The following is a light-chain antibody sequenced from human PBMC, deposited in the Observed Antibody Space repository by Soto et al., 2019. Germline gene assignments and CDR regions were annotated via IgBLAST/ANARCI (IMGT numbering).Light chain of an antibody. CDR3: CSYAGSYTVL. Sequence: QSALTQPRSVSGCPGQSVTISCTGTSSDVGGYNYVSWYQQHPGKAPKLMICDVSKRPSGVPDRFSGSKSGNTASLTISGLQAEDEADYYCCSYAGSYTVLFGGGTKLTVL. V-gene: IGLV2-11*01. CDR1: SSDVGGYNY. CDR2: DVS. J-gene: IGLJ2*01.